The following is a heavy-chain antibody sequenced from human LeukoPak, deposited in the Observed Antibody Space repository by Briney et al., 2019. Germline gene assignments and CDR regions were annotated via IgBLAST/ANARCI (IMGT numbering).Heavy chain of an antibody. V-gene: IGHV4-61*02. CDR2: IYTSGST. J-gene: IGHJ3*02. D-gene: IGHD1-26*01. CDR1: GGSISSGSYY. Sequence: SQTLSLTCTVSGGSISSGSYYWSWIRQPAGKGLEWIGRIYTSGSTNYNPSLKSRVTISVDTSKNQFSLKLSSVTAADTAVYYRAREDTSGSYLAYDAFDIWGQGTMVTVSS. CDR3: AREDTSGSYLAYDAFDI.